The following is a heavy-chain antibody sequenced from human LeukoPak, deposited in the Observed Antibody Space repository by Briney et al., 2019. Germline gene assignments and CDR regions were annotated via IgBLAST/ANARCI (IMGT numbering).Heavy chain of an antibody. D-gene: IGHD6-6*01. Sequence: GGSLRLSCAASGFTFNSYGMHWVRQVPGKGLEWVAIISYDGTNKYYADSVKGRFTISRDSSKNTLYLQMNSLRPEDTAVYYCARAHLSSASTDYMTVWGKGTTVTISS. J-gene: IGHJ6*03. CDR3: ARAHLSSASTDYMTV. V-gene: IGHV3-30*03. CDR2: ISYDGTNK. CDR1: GFTFNSYG.